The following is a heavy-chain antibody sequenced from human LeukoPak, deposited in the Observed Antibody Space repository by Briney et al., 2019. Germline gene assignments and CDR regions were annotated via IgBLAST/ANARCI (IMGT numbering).Heavy chain of an antibody. D-gene: IGHD3-9*01. CDR3: ARVYDILTGYYPPDY. J-gene: IGHJ4*02. CDR2: INSVGGTT. CDR1: GFTFNTYG. V-gene: IGHV3-48*03. Sequence: GGSLRLSCAASGFTFNTYGMNWFRQAPGRGLEWISYINSVGGTTFYGDSVKGRFTISRDNANNTLYLQMNSLRAEDAATYYCARVYDILTGYYPPDYWGQGTLVTVSS.